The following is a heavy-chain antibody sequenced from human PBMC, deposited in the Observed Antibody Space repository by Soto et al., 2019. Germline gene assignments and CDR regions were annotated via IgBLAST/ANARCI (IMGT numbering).Heavy chain of an antibody. CDR3: SHTDFSSGSYYFDY. D-gene: IGHD3-22*01. Sequence: QITLKASGPTLVKPTQTLTLTCTFSGFSLSTTGVGVGWIRQAPGKALEWLALIYWDDDKRYRRYLNSRHTIPNDTSQNQVVLTMTRMDPVVTATYYCSHTDFSSGSYYFDYWGQGALVTDSS. V-gene: IGHV2-5*02. CDR1: GFSLSTTGVG. J-gene: IGHJ4*02. CDR2: IYWDDDK.